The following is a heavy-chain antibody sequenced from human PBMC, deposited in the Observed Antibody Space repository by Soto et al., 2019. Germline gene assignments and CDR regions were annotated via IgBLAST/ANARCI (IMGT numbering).Heavy chain of an antibody. CDR1: GYTFTGYY. CDR3: ARDLVDNRYSSSWHPSYYYYGMDV. J-gene: IGHJ6*02. V-gene: IGHV1-2*04. D-gene: IGHD6-13*01. CDR2: INPNSGGT. Sequence: ASVKVSCKASGYTFTGYYMHWVRQAPGQGLEWMGWINPNSGGTNYAQKFQGWVTMTRDTSISTAYMELSRLRSDDTAVYYCARDLVDNRYSSSWHPSYYYYGMDVWGQGTTVTVSS.